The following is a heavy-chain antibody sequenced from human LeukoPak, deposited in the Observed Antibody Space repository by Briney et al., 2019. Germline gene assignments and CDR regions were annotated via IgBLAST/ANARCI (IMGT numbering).Heavy chain of an antibody. CDR3: ARETNYYDSSGYYYGYYNWFDP. Sequence: GGSLRLSCAASEFSVGSNYMTWVRQAPGKGLEWVSLIYSGGSTYYADSVKGRFTISRDNSKNTLYLQMNSLRAEDTAVYYCARETNYYDSSGYYYGYYNWFDPWGQGTLVTVSS. CDR1: EFSVGSNY. J-gene: IGHJ5*02. CDR2: IYSGGST. D-gene: IGHD3-22*01. V-gene: IGHV3-66*01.